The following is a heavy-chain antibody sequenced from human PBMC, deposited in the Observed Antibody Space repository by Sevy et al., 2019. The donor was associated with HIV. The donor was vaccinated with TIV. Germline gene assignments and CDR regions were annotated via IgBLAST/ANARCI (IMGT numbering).Heavy chain of an antibody. CDR1: GFSFSNYA. CDR2: IWNDGNDK. Sequence: GESLKISCVASGFSFSNYAMHWVRQAPGKGLEWVAVIWNDGNDKSYADSVKGRFTISRDNAKNTLYLQMNSLRAEDTAIYYCATEYNNGYDYWGQGTMVTVSS. CDR3: ATEYNNGYDY. V-gene: IGHV3-33*01. D-gene: IGHD5-18*01. J-gene: IGHJ4*02.